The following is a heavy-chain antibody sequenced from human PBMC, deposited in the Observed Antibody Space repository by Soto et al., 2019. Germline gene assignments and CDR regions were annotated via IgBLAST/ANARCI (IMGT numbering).Heavy chain of an antibody. CDR3: ARGSHSTTWYGGQFDY. CDR2: VSSSSTYI. CDR1: GLTFSSYT. Sequence: KPGGSLRLSCAASGLTFSSYTMNWVRQAPGKGLEWVSSVSSSSTYIYYADSVKGRFTISRDNAKNSLYLQMNSLRAEDTAIYYCARGSHSTTWYGGQFDYWGQGTLVTVSS. J-gene: IGHJ4*02. V-gene: IGHV3-21*01. D-gene: IGHD6-13*01.